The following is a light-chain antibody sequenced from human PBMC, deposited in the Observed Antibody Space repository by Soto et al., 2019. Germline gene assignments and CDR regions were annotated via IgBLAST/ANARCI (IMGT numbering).Light chain of an antibody. V-gene: IGKV3-15*01. CDR3: QQYNNWPPLT. CDR1: QSVSSN. J-gene: IGKJ4*01. CDR2: GAS. Sequence: EIVMTQSTATLSVSPGERATLSCRASQSVSSNLAWYQQKPGQAPRLLIYGASTRATGIPARFSGSGSGTEVTLTISSLQSEDFAVYYWQQYNNWPPLTFGGGTKVEIK.